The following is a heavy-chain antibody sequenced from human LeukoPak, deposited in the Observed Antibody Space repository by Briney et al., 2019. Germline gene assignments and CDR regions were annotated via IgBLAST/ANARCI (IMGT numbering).Heavy chain of an antibody. J-gene: IGHJ4*02. V-gene: IGHV3-30*04. CDR3: ARQLYDSSGYYHY. CDR1: GFTFSSYA. CDR2: ISYDGSNK. Sequence: GGSLRLSCAASGFTFSSYAMHWVRQAPGKGLEWVAVISYDGSNKYYADSVKGRFTISRDNSKNTLYLQMNSLRAEDTAEYYCARQLYDSSGYYHYWGQGTLVTVSS. D-gene: IGHD3-22*01.